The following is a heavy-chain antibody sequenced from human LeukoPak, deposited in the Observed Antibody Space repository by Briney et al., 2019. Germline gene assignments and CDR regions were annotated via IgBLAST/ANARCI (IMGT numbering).Heavy chain of an antibody. Sequence: GGSLRLSCAASGFTFSSYSMNWVRQAPGKGLEWVSSISSSSSYIYYADSVKGRFTISRDNAKNSLYLQMNSLRAEDTAVYYCAREQQLVDQTDEGFDYWGQGTLVTVSS. J-gene: IGHJ4*02. CDR1: GFTFSSYS. D-gene: IGHD6-13*01. CDR2: ISSSSSYI. V-gene: IGHV3-21*01. CDR3: AREQQLVDQTDEGFDY.